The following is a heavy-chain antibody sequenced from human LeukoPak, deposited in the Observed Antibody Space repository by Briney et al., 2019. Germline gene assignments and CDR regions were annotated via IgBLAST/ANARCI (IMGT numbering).Heavy chain of an antibody. D-gene: IGHD4-11*01. Sequence: GGSLRLSCAASGFTFSSYAMHWVRQAPGKGLEWVAVISYDGSNKYYADSVKGRFTISRDNSKNTLYLQMNSLRAEDTAVYYCARDVTVTTYYYYYMDVWGKGTTVTVSS. CDR2: ISYDGSNK. J-gene: IGHJ6*03. CDR3: ARDVTVTTYYYYYMDV. V-gene: IGHV3-30-3*01. CDR1: GFTFSSYA.